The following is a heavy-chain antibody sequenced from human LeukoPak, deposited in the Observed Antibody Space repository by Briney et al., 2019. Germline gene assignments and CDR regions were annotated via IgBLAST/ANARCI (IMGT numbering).Heavy chain of an antibody. D-gene: IGHD2-21*01. CDR2: IIPIFGTT. J-gene: IGHJ4*02. CDR1: GGTFSSYA. CDR3: ARASSYCGGDCYSSDY. Sequence: SVEVSCKASGGTFSSYAISWVRQAPGQGLEWMGGIIPIFGTTNYAQKFQGRVTITADESTSTAYMELSSLRSEDTAVYYCARASSYCGGDCYSSDYWGQGTLVTVSS. V-gene: IGHV1-69*13.